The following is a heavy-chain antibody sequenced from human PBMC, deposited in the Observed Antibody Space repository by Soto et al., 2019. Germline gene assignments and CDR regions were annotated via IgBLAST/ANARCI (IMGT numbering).Heavy chain of an antibody. CDR1: GDSVSSNSAV. CDR3: VRLTVNTWLDS. D-gene: IGHD4-4*01. Sequence: QVQLQQSGPGLVKPSQTLSLTCAISGDSVSSNSAVWNWIRQSPSRGLEWLGRTYYRPKWYPDYAASVKSRITIHPAIPNYQVSLPLNSLTPGATAVYYCVRLTVNTWLDSWGQGTLVTVSS. J-gene: IGHJ5*01. CDR2: TYYRPKWYP. V-gene: IGHV6-1*01.